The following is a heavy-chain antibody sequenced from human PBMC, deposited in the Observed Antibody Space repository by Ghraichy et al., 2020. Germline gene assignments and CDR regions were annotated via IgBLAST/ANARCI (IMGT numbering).Heavy chain of an antibody. CDR3: ARDPSRLAAEGHFDY. CDR1: GFIFSSFS. D-gene: IGHD6-13*01. Sequence: GGSLRLSCEASGFIFSSFSLTWVRQAPGKGLEWVSTISSSSGDIHYADSVQARFIISRDNAKNSVFLQMNSLRVEDTAVYYCARDPSRLAAEGHFDYWGLGTLVTVPS. J-gene: IGHJ4*02. V-gene: IGHV3-21*01. CDR2: ISSSSGDI.